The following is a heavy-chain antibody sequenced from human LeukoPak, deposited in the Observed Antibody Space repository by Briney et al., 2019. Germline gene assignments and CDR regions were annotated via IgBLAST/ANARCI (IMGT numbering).Heavy chain of an antibody. J-gene: IGHJ4*02. CDR3: ARAYAGILTGYSIDY. D-gene: IGHD3-9*01. CDR2: INQDGSEK. V-gene: IGHV3-7*02. Sequence: GGSLRLSCAASGFNFRRYWMSWVRQAPGKGLEWVANINQDGSEKYYVDSVKGRFTISRDNSKNTLYLQMNSLRAEDTAVYYCARAYAGILTGYSIDYWGQGTLVTVSS. CDR1: GFNFRRYW.